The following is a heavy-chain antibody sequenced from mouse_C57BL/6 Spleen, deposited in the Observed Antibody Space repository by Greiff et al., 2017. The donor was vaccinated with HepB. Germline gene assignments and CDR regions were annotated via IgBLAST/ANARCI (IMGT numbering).Heavy chain of an antibody. Sequence: QVQLQQPGAELVKPGASVKLSCKASGYTFTSYWMHWVKQRPGRGLEWIGRIDPNSGGTKYNEKFKSKATLTVDKPSSTAYMQLSSLTSEDSAVYYCARPLYYDDDVWFAYWGQGTLVTVSA. V-gene: IGHV1-62-3*01. D-gene: IGHD2-4*01. CDR2: IDPNSGGT. CDR1: GYTFTSYW. CDR3: ARPLYYDDDVWFAY. J-gene: IGHJ3*01.